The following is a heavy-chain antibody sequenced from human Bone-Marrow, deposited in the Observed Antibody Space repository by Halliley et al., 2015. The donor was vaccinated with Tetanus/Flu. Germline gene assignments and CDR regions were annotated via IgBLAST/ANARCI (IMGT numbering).Heavy chain of an antibody. CDR1: GGSISSSSYY. D-gene: IGHD2-2*01. CDR2: IYYNGNP. J-gene: IGHJ4*02. V-gene: IGHV4-39*01. Sequence: TLSFTCTTSGGSISSSSYYWGWVRQPPGKGLEWIGSIYYNGNPFYKPSLKSRVTISVDTSKNQFSLKLRYVTAADSGVYYCARRLGYCSSTSCNFDYWGQGTLVTVSS. CDR3: ARRLGYCSSTSCNFDY.